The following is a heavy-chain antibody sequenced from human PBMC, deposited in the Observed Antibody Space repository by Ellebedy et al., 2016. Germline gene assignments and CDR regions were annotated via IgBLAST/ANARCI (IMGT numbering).Heavy chain of an antibody. CDR3: AKFNGRPKEAWSFDS. D-gene: IGHD1-26*01. CDR2: ITKSAGEI. J-gene: IGHJ4*02. CDR1: GFIFSDYA. V-gene: IGHV3-23*01. Sequence: GGSLRLSCAASGFIFSDYAMSWVRQAPGKGLEWVSGITKSAGEIFYADSVKGRFTISRDNSKNTLYLHMSTLGAEDTAVYYCAKFNGRPKEAWSFDSWGQGTLVTVSS.